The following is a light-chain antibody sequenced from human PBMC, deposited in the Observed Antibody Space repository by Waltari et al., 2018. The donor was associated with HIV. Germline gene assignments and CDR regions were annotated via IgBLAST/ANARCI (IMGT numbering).Light chain of an antibody. CDR3: CSYAGSSIP. V-gene: IGLV2-23*02. CDR2: EVY. CDR1: SSDVGSYNL. J-gene: IGLJ2*01. Sequence: QSALTQPASVSGSIGQSITISCTGTSSDVGSYNLVSWYQHHPGKAPNLIIYEVYKRPSGVYNRFSGSKSGNTASLTVSGLQAEDEADYYCCSYAGSSIPFGGGTKLTVL.